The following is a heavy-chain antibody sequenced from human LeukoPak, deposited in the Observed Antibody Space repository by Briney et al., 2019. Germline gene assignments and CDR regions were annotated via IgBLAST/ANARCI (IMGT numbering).Heavy chain of an antibody. CDR1: GFTFSSYA. CDR3: AKDRSCINDVCPWDFDL. CDR2: IRYDGSNK. V-gene: IGHV3-30*02. Sequence: GGSLRLSCAASGFTFSSYAMHWVRQAPGKGLEWVAFIRYDGSNKYYADSVKGRFSITSADSKNTLYQQMNSLRAEDTAVYYCAKDRSCINDVCPWDFDLWRQGTLHPVFS. J-gene: IGHJ4*02. D-gene: IGHD2-8*01.